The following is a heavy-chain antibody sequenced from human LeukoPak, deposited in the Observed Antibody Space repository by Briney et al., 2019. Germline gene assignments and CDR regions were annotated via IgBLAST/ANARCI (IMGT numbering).Heavy chain of an antibody. V-gene: IGHV4-4*07. CDR2: IDTSGTT. Sequence: PSETLSLTRTVSDDSISGYYWTWIRPPAGKGRAWIGRIDTSGTTNYNDSLKSRVTMSVDTSKNQFSLRLTSVDAADTAMYYCAGGRRQLTILDSWGQGTLVTVSS. D-gene: IGHD6-13*01. CDR1: DDSISGYY. J-gene: IGHJ4*02. CDR3: AGGRRQLTILDS.